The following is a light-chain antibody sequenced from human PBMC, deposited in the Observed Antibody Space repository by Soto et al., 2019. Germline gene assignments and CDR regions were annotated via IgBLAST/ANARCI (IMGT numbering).Light chain of an antibody. CDR3: QQYGRAPFT. Sequence: EIVLTQSPDTLSLSTGERVTLSCRASQRMTNNFLAWFQQKPGLAPRLLIHCASTRASGVPDRFTGGGSGTDFVVTISRVEPEDFAVYYCQQYGRAPFTFGQGTKLQIK. V-gene: IGKV3-20*01. CDR2: CAS. CDR1: QRMTNNF. J-gene: IGKJ2*01.